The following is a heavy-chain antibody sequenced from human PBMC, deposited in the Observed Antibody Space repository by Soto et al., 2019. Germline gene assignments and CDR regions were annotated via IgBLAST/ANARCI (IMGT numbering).Heavy chain of an antibody. CDR1: GFTFNKYW. CDR3: VKGEYYYDSSGYYPFDY. V-gene: IGHV3-74*03. CDR2: INPDGSLS. J-gene: IGHJ4*02. D-gene: IGHD3-22*01. Sequence: GGSLRLSCAASGFTFNKYWMYWVRQAPGKGLVWVSRINPDGSLSTHADSVKGRFTTSRDNAKNTVYLQMNSLRVEDTAVYYCVKGEYYYDSSGYYPFDYWGQGTLVTVSS.